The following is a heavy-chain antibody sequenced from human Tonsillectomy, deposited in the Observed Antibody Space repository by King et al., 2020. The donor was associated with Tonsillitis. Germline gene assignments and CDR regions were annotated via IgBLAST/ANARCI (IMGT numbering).Heavy chain of an antibody. CDR3: AREGYYAYYYYGMDV. J-gene: IGHJ6*02. V-gene: IGHV3-21*01. Sequence: EVQLVESGGGLDKPGGSLRLSCAASGFTFSSYSINWVRQAPGKGLEWVSTISSSSSYIYYADSVKGRFTISRDNAKNSLYLQMNSLRAEDTAVYYCAREGYYAYYYYGMDVWGQGTTVTVSS. CDR2: ISSSSSYI. D-gene: IGHD3-10*01. CDR1: GFTFSSYS.